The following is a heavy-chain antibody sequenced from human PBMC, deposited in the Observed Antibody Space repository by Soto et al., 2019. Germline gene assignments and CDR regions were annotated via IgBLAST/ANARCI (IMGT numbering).Heavy chain of an antibody. CDR2: MNPNTVNT. CDR1: GYTFISFD. Sequence: QVQLVQSGAEVKKPGASVRVSCQASGYTFISFDINWVRQATGQGLEWMGWMNPNTVNTGYEQKFQGRVTMTRNTSIGTAYMELSSLTSEDTAVYYCARRKERSGPYYLDSWGQGTLVTVSS. J-gene: IGHJ4*02. CDR3: ARRKERSGPYYLDS. D-gene: IGHD6-25*01. V-gene: IGHV1-8*01.